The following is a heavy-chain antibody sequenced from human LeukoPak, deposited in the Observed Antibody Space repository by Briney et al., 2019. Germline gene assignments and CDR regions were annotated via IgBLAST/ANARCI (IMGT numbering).Heavy chain of an antibody. Sequence: SETLSLTCTVSTGSITNYYWSWIRQPAGKGLEWIGRIYTSGSTNYNPSLKSRVTMSVDTSKNQFSLKLRSVTAADTAVYYCTREVSTVTFDYWGQGTLVTVSS. D-gene: IGHD4-17*01. CDR3: TREVSTVTFDY. J-gene: IGHJ4*02. CDR1: TGSITNYY. CDR2: IYTSGST. V-gene: IGHV4-4*07.